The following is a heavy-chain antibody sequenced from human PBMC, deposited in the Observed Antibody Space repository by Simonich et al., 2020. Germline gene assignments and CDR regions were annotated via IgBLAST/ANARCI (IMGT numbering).Heavy chain of an antibody. Sequence: EVQLVESGGGLVQPGGSLRLSCAASGFTFSSYSMNWVRQAPGKGLEWVSYISSSRSTNYYADSVKGRFTISSDNAKNSLYLQMNSLRAEDTAVYYCARDSSYYAFDIWGQGTMVTVSS. CDR2: ISSSRSTN. CDR1: GFTFSSYS. V-gene: IGHV3-48*01. CDR3: ARDSSYYAFDI. D-gene: IGHD5-12*01. J-gene: IGHJ3*02.